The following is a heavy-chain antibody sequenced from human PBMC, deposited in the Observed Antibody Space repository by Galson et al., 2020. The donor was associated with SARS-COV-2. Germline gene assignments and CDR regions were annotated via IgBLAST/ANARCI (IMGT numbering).Heavy chain of an antibody. CDR2: IKQDGIEK. J-gene: IGHJ5*02. V-gene: IGHV3-7*05. D-gene: IGHD2-15*01. CDR1: GFTFSSYW. CDR3: ARVRGWPVNGFDL. Sequence: GGSLRLSCAASGFTFSSYWMSWVRQAPGKGLEWVANIKQDGIEKDYVDSVKGRFTISRDNAKNSLYLQMNSLRAEDTAVYYCARVRGWPVNGFDLWGHGTLGTVS.